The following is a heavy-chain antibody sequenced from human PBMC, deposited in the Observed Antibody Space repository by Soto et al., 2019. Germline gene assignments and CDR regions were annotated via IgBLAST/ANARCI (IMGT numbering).Heavy chain of an antibody. J-gene: IGHJ6*02. CDR2: INHSGST. D-gene: IGHD3-10*01. V-gene: IGHV4-34*01. CDR3: ARGKPITVVRGVMYGMDV. Sequence: GWILKKTGKGLEWIGKINHSGSTNYNPSLKSRVTISVDTSKNQFSLKLSSVTAADTAVYYCARGKPITVVRGVMYGMDVWVQGTTVTVSS.